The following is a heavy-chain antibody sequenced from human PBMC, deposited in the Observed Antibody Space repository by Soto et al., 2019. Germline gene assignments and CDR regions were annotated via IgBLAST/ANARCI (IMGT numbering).Heavy chain of an antibody. CDR3: TRGLASGDY. V-gene: IGHV1-46*03. J-gene: IGHJ4*02. CDR2: INPNGGST. D-gene: IGHD6-6*01. CDR1: GYIFTNFY. Sequence: QVQLVQPGAEVKKPGASVKFSCKASGYIFTNFYIHWVRQAPGQGLEWIGIINPNGGSTNYAQNFQGRVPMTRDTATSTVYMDLSSVRSEDTAVYYCTRGLASGDYWGQGTLITVSS.